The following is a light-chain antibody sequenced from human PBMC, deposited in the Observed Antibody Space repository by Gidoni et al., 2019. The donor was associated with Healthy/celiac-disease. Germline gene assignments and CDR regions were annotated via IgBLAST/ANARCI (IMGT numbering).Light chain of an antibody. Sequence: DIQMTQSTSSLSASVGDRVTITCQASQDISNYLNWYQQKPGKAPKLLIYDASNLETGVPSRFSGSGSGTDFTFTISSLQPEDIATYYCQQYDNLPGLTFXGXTKVEIK. J-gene: IGKJ4*01. CDR3: QQYDNLPGLT. CDR2: DAS. V-gene: IGKV1-33*01. CDR1: QDISNY.